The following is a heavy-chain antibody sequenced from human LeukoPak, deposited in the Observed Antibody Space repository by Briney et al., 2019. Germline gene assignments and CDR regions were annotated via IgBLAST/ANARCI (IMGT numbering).Heavy chain of an antibody. CDR3: ATGLSSGPYIDS. CDR1: GYIFTSYD. Sequence: GASVKVSCKASGYIFTSYDINWVRQATGQGLEWMGWMNPNSGNTGYAQNLQGRITMTRNTSIGTAYMELSKLTSEDAAPHSCATGLSSGPYIDSWSQGTPVIVSS. V-gene: IGHV1-8*02. CDR2: MNPNSGNT. D-gene: IGHD1-26*01. J-gene: IGHJ4*02.